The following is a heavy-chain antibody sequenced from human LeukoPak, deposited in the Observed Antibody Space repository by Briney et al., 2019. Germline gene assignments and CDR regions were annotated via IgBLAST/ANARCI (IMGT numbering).Heavy chain of an antibody. Sequence: GGSLRLSCAASAFTFSDYYMSWIRQAQGKGLEWVSYISSSGNTIYYADSVKGRFTISRDNAKNSLCLQMNSLRAEDTAVYYCAREGIWQQLDGYYFVYWGQGTLVTVSS. J-gene: IGHJ4*02. CDR2: ISSSGNTI. CDR3: AREGIWQQLDGYYFVY. CDR1: AFTFSDYY. V-gene: IGHV3-11*04. D-gene: IGHD6-13*01.